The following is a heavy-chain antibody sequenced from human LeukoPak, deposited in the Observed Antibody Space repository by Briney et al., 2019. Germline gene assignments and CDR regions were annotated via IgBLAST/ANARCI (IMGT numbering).Heavy chain of an antibody. CDR2: IYPDDSET. V-gene: IGHV5-51*01. J-gene: IGHJ3*02. CDR1: GYRFTTDY. CDR3: ARQAYGSHFDAFDI. Sequence: PGESLKISFQASGYRFTTDYIGWVRPMPGKGLEWMGIIYPDDSETNYSPSFQGQVSMSVDKSITTAYLQWSSLKASDTAIYYCARQAYGSHFDAFDIWGQGTMVTVSS. D-gene: IGHD3-22*01.